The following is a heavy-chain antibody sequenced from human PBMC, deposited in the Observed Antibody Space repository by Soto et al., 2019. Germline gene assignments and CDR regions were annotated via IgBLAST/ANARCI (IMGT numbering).Heavy chain of an antibody. CDR1: GGSFSGYS. D-gene: IGHD3-16*02. CDR2: INHSGST. V-gene: IGHV4-34*01. Sequence: SETLSLTCAVYGGSFSGYSWTWIRQPPGTGLEWIGEINHSGSTNYNPSLKSRVTISVDTSKSQFSLKLSSVTAAETAVYYCARHTDYRNPLRFDPWGQGTLVTVSS. J-gene: IGHJ5*02. CDR3: ARHTDYRNPLRFDP.